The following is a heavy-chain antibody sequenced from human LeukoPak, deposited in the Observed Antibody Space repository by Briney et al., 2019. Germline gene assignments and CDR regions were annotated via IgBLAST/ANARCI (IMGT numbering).Heavy chain of an antibody. Sequence: ASVKVSCKASGYTFTGYYMHWVRQAPGQGLEWMGRINPNSGGTNYAQKFQGRVTMTRDTSTSTVYMELSSLRSEDTAVYYCARGRGYSYGYPPDDYWGQGTLVTVSS. CDR2: INPNSGGT. CDR1: GYTFTGYY. V-gene: IGHV1-2*06. J-gene: IGHJ4*02. CDR3: ARGRGYSYGYPPDDY. D-gene: IGHD5-18*01.